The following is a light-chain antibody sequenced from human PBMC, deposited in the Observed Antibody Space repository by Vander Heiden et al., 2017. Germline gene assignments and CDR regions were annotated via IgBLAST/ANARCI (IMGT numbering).Light chain of an antibody. CDR2: GAS. CDR1: QSVSSD. V-gene: IGKV3-11*01. J-gene: IGKJ4*01. CDR3: QQRSTWPLT. Sequence: EIVLTQPPATLSVSPGESATLSCRASQSVSSDLAWYQQRPGQAPRLLMAGASTRATGIPARLSGRGSGTDFTLTISSLGPEDFAVYYCQQRSTWPLTFGGGTKVEIK.